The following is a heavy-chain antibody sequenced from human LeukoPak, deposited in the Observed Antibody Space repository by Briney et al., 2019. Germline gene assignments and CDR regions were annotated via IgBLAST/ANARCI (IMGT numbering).Heavy chain of an antibody. D-gene: IGHD2-2*01. CDR1: GVSISSGSYY. V-gene: IGHV4-61*02. Sequence: SETLSLTCTVSGVSISSGSYYWSWIRQPAGKGLEWIGRIYTSGSTNYNPSLKSRVTISVDTSKNQFSLKLSSVTAADTAVYYCARAVPAAHGGFDYWGQGTLVTVSS. J-gene: IGHJ4*02. CDR3: ARAVPAAHGGFDY. CDR2: IYTSGST.